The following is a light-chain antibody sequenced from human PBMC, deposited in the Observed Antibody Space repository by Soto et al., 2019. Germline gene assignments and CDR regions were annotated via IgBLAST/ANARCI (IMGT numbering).Light chain of an antibody. CDR3: VLYMGSGISV. CDR1: SGSVSTSYY. V-gene: IGLV8-61*01. J-gene: IGLJ7*01. Sequence: QTVVTQEPSFSVSPGGTVTLNCGLSSGSVSTSYYPSWYQQTPGQAPRTLIYSTNTRSSGVPDRFSGSILGNKAALTITGAQAEDESDYYCVLYMGSGISVFGGGTQLTVL. CDR2: STN.